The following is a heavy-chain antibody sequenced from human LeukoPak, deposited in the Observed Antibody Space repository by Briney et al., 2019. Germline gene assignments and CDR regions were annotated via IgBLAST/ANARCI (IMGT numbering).Heavy chain of an antibody. Sequence: GASVKVSCKASGDTFSSYYMHWVRQAPGQGLEWMGWINPNSGGTNYAQKFQGRVTMTRDTSISTAYMELSRLRSDDTAVYYCASFEYSSRGALDYWGQGTLVTVSS. D-gene: IGHD6-6*01. J-gene: IGHJ4*02. CDR2: INPNSGGT. CDR3: ASFEYSSRGALDY. V-gene: IGHV1-2*02. CDR1: GDTFSSYY.